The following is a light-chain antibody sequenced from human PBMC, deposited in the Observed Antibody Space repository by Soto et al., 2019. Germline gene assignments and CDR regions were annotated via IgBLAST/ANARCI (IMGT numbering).Light chain of an antibody. CDR3: NNYNNCPPGT. CDR2: GSS. Sequence: EIVMTQSPATLSVSPGERASLACRASQSISNNLAWYQQRRGQPPRLLIYGSSTRATDIPPRFSGSGSGTEFTLTISSLQSEYSSVYYCNNYNNCPPGTLGQGPRADIK. J-gene: IGKJ1*01. CDR1: QSISNN. V-gene: IGKV3D-15*01.